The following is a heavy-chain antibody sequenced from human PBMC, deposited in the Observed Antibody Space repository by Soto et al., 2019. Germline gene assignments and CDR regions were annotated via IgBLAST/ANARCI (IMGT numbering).Heavy chain of an antibody. J-gene: IGHJ3*02. CDR1: GFTFDDYA. CDR2: ISWNSGSI. V-gene: IGHV3-9*01. D-gene: IGHD3-9*01. CDR3: AKSLKYYDSLTGSGNNDAFDI. Sequence: GGSLRLSCAASGFTFDDYAMHWVRQAPGKGLEWVSGISWNSGSIGYADSVKGRFTISRDKPKNSLYLQMNSLRAEDTALYYCAKSLKYYDSLTGSGNNDAFDIWGQGTMVTVSS.